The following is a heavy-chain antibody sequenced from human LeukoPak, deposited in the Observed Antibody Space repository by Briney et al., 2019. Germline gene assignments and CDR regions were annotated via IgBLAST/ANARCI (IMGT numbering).Heavy chain of an antibody. D-gene: IGHD1-26*01. CDR3: ARGNLHLGSPTSTGGYYYMDV. CDR1: GGTFSSYA. V-gene: IGHV1-69*13. CDR2: IIPIFGTA. Sequence: ASVKVSCKASGGTFSSYAISWVRQAPGQGLEWMGGIIPIFGTANYAQKFQGRVTITADESTSTAYMELSSLRSEDTAVYYCARGNLHLGSPTSTGGYYYMDVWGKGTTVTVSS. J-gene: IGHJ6*03.